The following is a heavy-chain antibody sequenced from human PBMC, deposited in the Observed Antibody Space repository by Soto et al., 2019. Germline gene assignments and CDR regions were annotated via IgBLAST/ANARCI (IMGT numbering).Heavy chain of an antibody. CDR3: ASNYYDSSGYPSPYWYFDL. J-gene: IGHJ2*01. CDR2: IYYSGST. CDR1: GGSVSSGSYY. D-gene: IGHD3-22*01. V-gene: IGHV4-61*01. Sequence: QVQLQESGPGLVKPSETLSLTCTVSGGSVSSGSYYWSWIRQPPGKGLEWIGYIYYSGSTNYNPSLKSRVTISVDTSKNQFSLKLSSVTAADTAVYYCASNYYDSSGYPSPYWYFDLWGRGTLVTVSS.